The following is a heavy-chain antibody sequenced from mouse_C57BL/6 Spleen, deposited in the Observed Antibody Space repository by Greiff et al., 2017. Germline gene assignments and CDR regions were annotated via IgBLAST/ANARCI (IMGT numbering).Heavy chain of an antibody. V-gene: IGHV5-17*01. CDR2: ISSGSSTI. CDR1: GFTFSDYG. J-gene: IGHJ3*01. D-gene: IGHD4-1*01. Sequence: DVKLVESGGGLVKPGGSLKLSCAASGFTFSDYGMHWVRQAPEKGLEWVAYISSGSSTIYYADSVKGRFTISRDNAKNTLFLQMTSLRSEDTAMYYCARPVTGATWFAYWGQGTLVTVSA. CDR3: ARPVTGATWFAY.